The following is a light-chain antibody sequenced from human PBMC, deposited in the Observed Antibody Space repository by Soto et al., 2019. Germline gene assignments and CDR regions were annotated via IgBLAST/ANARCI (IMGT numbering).Light chain of an antibody. J-gene: IGKJ2*01. CDR1: QSISSY. CDR2: AAS. Sequence: DIQMTQSPSSLSASVGDSVTITCRASQSISSYLNWYQQKPGIAPKVLIYAASSLQSGVPSRFSGSGSGTDFTLTISNLQPEDFATYYCQQSYSTPRTFGQGTKVEIK. V-gene: IGKV1-39*01. CDR3: QQSYSTPRT.